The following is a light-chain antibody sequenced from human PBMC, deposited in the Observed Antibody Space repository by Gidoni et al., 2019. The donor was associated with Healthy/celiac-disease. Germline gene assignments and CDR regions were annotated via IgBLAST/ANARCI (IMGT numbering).Light chain of an antibody. V-gene: IGKV1-5*03. CDR1: QSISSW. CDR2: KAS. CDR3: QQYNSYPLT. J-gene: IGKJ4*01. Sequence: DIHLAQSPSTLSASVGDRVTITCRASQSISSWLAWYQQKPGKAPKLLIYKASSLESGVPSRLSGSGSGTEFTLTISSLQPDDFATYYCQQYNSYPLTFGGGTKVEIK.